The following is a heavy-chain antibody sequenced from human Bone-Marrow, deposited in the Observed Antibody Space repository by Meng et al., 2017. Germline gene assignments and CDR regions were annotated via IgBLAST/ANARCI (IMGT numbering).Heavy chain of an antibody. CDR2: ISSNGDGT. D-gene: IGHD3-22*01. CDR1: GVTFSSYA. J-gene: IGHJ4*02. CDR3: ANDESSYDSNGPIDY. Sequence: GESLKISCVASGVTFSSYAMSWVRQAPGKGLEWVSTISSNGDGTHYADSVKGRFTISRDNSKSTVSLQMNSLRVEDTATYFCANDESSYDSNGPIDYWDQGTLVTVSS. V-gene: IGHV3-23*01.